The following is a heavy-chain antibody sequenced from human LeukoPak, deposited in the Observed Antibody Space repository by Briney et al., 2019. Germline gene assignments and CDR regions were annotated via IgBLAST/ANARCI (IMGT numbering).Heavy chain of an antibody. V-gene: IGHV3-74*01. J-gene: IGHJ5*02. CDR1: GYTFSNNW. CDR3: ARPSGWEYGFDP. D-gene: IGHD1-26*01. CDR2: ISPDGSST. Sequence: SCKASGYTFSNNWMHWVRQVPGKGLVWVSRISPDGSSTSYVDSVKGRFTISRDNAKNTLYLQMNSLRAEDTAVYYCARPSGWEYGFDPWGQGTRVTVSS.